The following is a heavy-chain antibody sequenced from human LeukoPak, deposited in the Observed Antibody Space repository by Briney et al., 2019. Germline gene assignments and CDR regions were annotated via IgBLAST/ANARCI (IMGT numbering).Heavy chain of an antibody. Sequence: SETLSLTXTVSGGSISSSSYYWGWIRQPPGKGLEWIGSIYYSGSAYYNPSLKSRVTISVDTSKNQFSLKLSSVTAADTAVYYCASNYYGSGSYYFYYYYYMDVWGKGTTVTVSS. J-gene: IGHJ6*03. CDR1: GGSISSSSYY. D-gene: IGHD3-10*01. CDR2: IYYSGSA. CDR3: ASNYYGSGSYYFYYYYYMDV. V-gene: IGHV4-39*01.